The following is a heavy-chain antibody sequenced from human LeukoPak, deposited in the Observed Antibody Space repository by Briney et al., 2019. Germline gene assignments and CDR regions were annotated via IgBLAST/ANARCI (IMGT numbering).Heavy chain of an antibody. CDR3: ARADFPYSGSYSGFDY. CDR1: GGSISSGSYY. V-gene: IGHV4-61*02. D-gene: IGHD1-26*01. Sequence: SETLSLTCTVSGGSISSGSYYWSWIRQPAGKGLEWIGRIYTSGSTNYNPSLKSRVTISVDTSKNQFSLKLSSVTAADTAVYYCARADFPYSGSYSGFDYWGQGTLVTVSS. CDR2: IYTSGST. J-gene: IGHJ4*02.